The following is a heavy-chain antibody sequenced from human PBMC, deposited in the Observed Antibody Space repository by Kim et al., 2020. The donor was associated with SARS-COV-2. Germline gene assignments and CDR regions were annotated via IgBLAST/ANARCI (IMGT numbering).Heavy chain of an antibody. CDR2: ITYTGRTQ. V-gene: IGHV3-74*01. CDR3: ARDGGFTNHDWYFDL. J-gene: IGHJ2*01. Sequence: GGSLRLSCAASGFNFRNYFMNWVRQAPGKGPVWISRITYTGRTQSYADSVKGRFTTSRDNTKNTLDLEMTSLRAEDTAIYYCARDGGFTNHDWYFDLWGRGTLVTVSS. D-gene: IGHD3-16*01. CDR1: GFNFRNYF.